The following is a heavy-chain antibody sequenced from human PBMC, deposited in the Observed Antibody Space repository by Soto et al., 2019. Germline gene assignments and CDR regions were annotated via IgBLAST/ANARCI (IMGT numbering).Heavy chain of an antibody. J-gene: IGHJ4*02. Sequence: GGSLRLSCAASGFTFSSYSMNWVRQAPGKGLEWVSYISSSSSTIYYADSVKGRFTISRDNAKNSLYLQMNSLRDEDTAVYYCARDQRYSSSPHLFDYWGQGTLVTVSS. V-gene: IGHV3-48*02. CDR3: ARDQRYSSSPHLFDY. D-gene: IGHD6-6*01. CDR1: GFTFSSYS. CDR2: ISSSSSTI.